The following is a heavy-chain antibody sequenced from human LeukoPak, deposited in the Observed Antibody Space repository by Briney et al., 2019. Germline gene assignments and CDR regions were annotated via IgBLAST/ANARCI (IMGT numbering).Heavy chain of an antibody. V-gene: IGHV3-23*01. J-gene: IGHJ6*02. Sequence: GGSLRLSCAASGFTFSSYVMSWVRQAPGKGLEWVSAISGSGGSTYYADSVKGRFTISRDNSKNTLYLQMNSLRAEDTAVYYCAKAYCSSTSCYYYYYYGMDVWGQGTTVTVSS. CDR3: AKAYCSSTSCYYYYYYGMDV. CDR1: GFTFSSYV. D-gene: IGHD2-2*01. CDR2: ISGSGGST.